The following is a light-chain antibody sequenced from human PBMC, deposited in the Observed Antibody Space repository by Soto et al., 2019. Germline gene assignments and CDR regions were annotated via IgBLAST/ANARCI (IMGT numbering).Light chain of an antibody. J-gene: IGKJ5*01. V-gene: IGKV1-39*01. Sequence: EIRMSQSPSSLSASIGDRVTITCRASQSISSYLNWYQQKPGKAPKLLIYAASSLQSGVPSRFSGSGSGTDFTLTISSLQPEDFATYYCQQSYSTPITFAQGTRLEIK. CDR1: QSISSY. CDR2: AAS. CDR3: QQSYSTPIT.